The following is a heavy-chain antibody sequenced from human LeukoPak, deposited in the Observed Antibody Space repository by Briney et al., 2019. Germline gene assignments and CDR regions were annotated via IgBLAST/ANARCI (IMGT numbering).Heavy chain of an antibody. D-gene: IGHD6-13*01. CDR1: GGSISAYY. Sequence: SETLSLTCTVSGGSISAYYWSWIRQPPGKGLEWIGHIYYTGSTNYNPSLKSRVTISVDMSKNQFSLRLSSVTAADTAVYYCAREREYSSSIDPWGQGTLVTVSS. CDR2: IYYTGST. J-gene: IGHJ5*02. CDR3: AREREYSSSIDP. V-gene: IGHV4-59*01.